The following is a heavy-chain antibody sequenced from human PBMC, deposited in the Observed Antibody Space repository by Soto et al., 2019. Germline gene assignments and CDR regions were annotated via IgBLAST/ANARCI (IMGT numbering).Heavy chain of an antibody. J-gene: IGHJ4*02. Sequence: GGSLRLSCEASGFTFSDCAMSWVRQAPGKGLEWVSGISGTGRSTFYADSVKDRFTISRDNSKITVYLQMTSLRAEDTAVYYCAKGNTSGWYFFDYWGQGTLVTVSP. CDR2: ISGTGRST. CDR3: AKGNTSGWYFFDY. CDR1: GFTFSDCA. V-gene: IGHV3-23*01. D-gene: IGHD6-19*01.